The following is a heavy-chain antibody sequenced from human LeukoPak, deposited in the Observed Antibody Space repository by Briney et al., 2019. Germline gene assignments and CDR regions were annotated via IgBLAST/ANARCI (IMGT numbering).Heavy chain of an antibody. V-gene: IGHV3-30*02. CDR2: IRYDGSNK. D-gene: IGHD3-3*01. CDR3: AKDRIPITIFGVVISSFDY. CDR1: GFTFSGYG. Sequence: GGSLRLSCAASGFTFSGYGMHWVRQAPGKGLEWVAFIRYDGSNKYYADSVKGRFTISRDNSKNTLYLQMNSLRAEDTAVYYCAKDRIPITIFGVVISSFDYWGQGTLVTVSS. J-gene: IGHJ4*02.